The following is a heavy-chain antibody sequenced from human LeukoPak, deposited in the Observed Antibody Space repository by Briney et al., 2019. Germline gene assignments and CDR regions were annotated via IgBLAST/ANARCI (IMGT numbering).Heavy chain of an antibody. V-gene: IGHV4-30-4*01. D-gene: IGHD5-18*01. Sequence: KTSQTLSLTCTVSGGSISSGDYYWSWIRQPPGKGLEWNGYICYSGSTYYHPSLKSRVTISVATSQNLFPLTLSSATAAATAVYYCARADRGYSYGTGWFDPWGQGTLVTVSS. CDR3: ARADRGYSYGTGWFDP. J-gene: IGHJ5*02. CDR2: ICYSGST. CDR1: GGSISSGDYY.